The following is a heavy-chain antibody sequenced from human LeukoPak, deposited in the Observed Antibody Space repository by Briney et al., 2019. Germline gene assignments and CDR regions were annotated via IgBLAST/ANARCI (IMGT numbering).Heavy chain of an antibody. CDR3: ARGGVLRYFDWCAEYYYYMDA. CDR2: INWNGGST. Sequence: GGSLRLSCAASGFTFDDYGMRWVRQAPWKGLEWVSGINWNGGSTGYADSVKGRFTISRDNAKNSLYLQMNSLRAEYTALYYCARGGVLRYFDWCAEYYYYMDAWGKGTTVTVSS. D-gene: IGHD3-9*01. V-gene: IGHV3-20*04. J-gene: IGHJ6*03. CDR1: GFTFDDYG.